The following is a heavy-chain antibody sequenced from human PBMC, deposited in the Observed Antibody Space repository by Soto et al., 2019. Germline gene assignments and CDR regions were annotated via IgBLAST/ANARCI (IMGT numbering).Heavy chain of an antibody. D-gene: IGHD2-2*01. CDR1: GYTLTELS. Sequence: KVACKVSGYTLTELSMHWVRQAPGKGLEWMGGFDPEDGETIYAQKFQGRVTMTEDTSTDTAYMELSSLRSEDTAVYYCAISAARGSFYYYYGMDVWGQGTTVTVSS. V-gene: IGHV1-24*01. CDR3: AISAARGSFYYYYGMDV. J-gene: IGHJ6*02. CDR2: FDPEDGET.